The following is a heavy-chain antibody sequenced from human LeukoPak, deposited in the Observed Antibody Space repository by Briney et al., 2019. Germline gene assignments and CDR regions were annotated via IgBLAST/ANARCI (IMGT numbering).Heavy chain of an antibody. J-gene: IGHJ5*02. Sequence: ASVKVSCKASGYTFTSYYMHWVRQAPGQGLEWMGIINPSGGSTSYAQKFQGRVTMTRDTSTSTVYMEMSSLRSEDTAVYYCARARLRFPGWFDPWGQGTLVTVSS. CDR2: INPSGGST. D-gene: IGHD3-3*01. V-gene: IGHV1-46*01. CDR3: ARARLRFPGWFDP. CDR1: GYTFTSYY.